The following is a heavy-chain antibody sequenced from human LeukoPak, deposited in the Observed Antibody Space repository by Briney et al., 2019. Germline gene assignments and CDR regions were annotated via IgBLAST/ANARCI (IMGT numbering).Heavy chain of an antibody. V-gene: IGHV3-53*01. Sequence: GGSLRLSCAASGFTVSNNFMSWVRQAPGKGLEWVSVIHRGGDTYYADSAKGRFTISRDNSKNTLNLQMNSLRAEDTAVYYCACEMDYWGPGTLVTVSS. CDR3: ACEMDY. CDR2: IHRGGDT. CDR1: GFTVSNNF. J-gene: IGHJ4*02.